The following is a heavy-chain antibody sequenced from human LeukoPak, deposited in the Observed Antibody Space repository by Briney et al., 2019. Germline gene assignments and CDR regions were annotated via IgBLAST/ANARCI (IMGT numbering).Heavy chain of an antibody. Sequence: SETLSLTCTVSGGSISGSYYWGWIRQPAGKGLEWIGSIYYSGRIYYNASLKSRVTISVDTSKNHFSLKLTSVTAADTAVYYCARGYYYDSSGYSDWFDPWGQGTLVTVSS. CDR2: IYYSGRI. D-gene: IGHD3-22*01. J-gene: IGHJ5*02. CDR3: ARGYYYDSSGYSDWFDP. V-gene: IGHV4-39*07. CDR1: GGSISGSYY.